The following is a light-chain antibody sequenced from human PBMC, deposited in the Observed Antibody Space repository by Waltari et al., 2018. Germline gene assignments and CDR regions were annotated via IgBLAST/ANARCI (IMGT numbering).Light chain of an antibody. CDR2: GAS. V-gene: IGKV3-20*01. CDR1: QSVSSNY. J-gene: IGKJ1*01. Sequence: EIVLTQSPGTLSLSPGERATLSCRASQSVSSNYLAWYQQKPGQAPRLLMFGASNRATGIPDRFSGSGSGTDFTLTISRLEPEDFALYYCQQYGSSPLTFGQGTKVEIK. CDR3: QQYGSSPLT.